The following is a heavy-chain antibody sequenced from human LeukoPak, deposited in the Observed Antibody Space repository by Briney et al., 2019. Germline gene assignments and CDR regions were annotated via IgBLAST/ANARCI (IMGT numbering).Heavy chain of an antibody. CDR2: VGAGGGAP. V-gene: IGHV3-23*01. D-gene: IGHD6-19*01. CDR3: ATDPYSRGWSGGDYFDQ. CDR1: GFTFDKYA. Sequence: GGSLRLSCAASGFTFDKYAMSWVRQAPGKGLEWVSSVGAGGGAPYYSDSVKGRFSISRDNSKSTLYLQMTGLTDEDTAIYYCATDPYSRGWSGGDYFDQWGRGTLVTVSS. J-gene: IGHJ4*02.